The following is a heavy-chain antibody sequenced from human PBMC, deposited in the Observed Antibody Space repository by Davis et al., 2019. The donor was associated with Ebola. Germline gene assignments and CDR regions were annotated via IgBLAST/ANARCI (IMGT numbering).Heavy chain of an antibody. D-gene: IGHD6-13*01. CDR1: GFTFISHW. CDR2: INSDGSST. CDR3: ARGHSSSWYSYYYGMDV. V-gene: IGHV3-74*01. J-gene: IGHJ6*04. Sequence: PGGSLRLSCAASGFTFISHWMHWVRHAPGKGLVWFSRINSDGSSTSYADSVKGRFTISRDNAKNTLYLQMNSLRAEETAVYYCARGHSSSWYSYYYGMDVWGKGTTVTVSS.